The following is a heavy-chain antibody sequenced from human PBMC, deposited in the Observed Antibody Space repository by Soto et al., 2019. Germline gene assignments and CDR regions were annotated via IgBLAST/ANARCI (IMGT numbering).Heavy chain of an antibody. V-gene: IGHV3-23*01. J-gene: IGHJ4*02. Sequence: PGGSLRLSCAASGFTFSSYAMSWGRQAPGKGLEWVSAISGSGGSTYYADSVKGRFTISRDNSKNTLYLQMNSLRAEDTAVYYCAKDWGLYYYDSSGPGPGYWGQGTLVTVSS. CDR2: ISGSGGST. D-gene: IGHD3-22*01. CDR3: AKDWGLYYYDSSGPGPGY. CDR1: GFTFSSYA.